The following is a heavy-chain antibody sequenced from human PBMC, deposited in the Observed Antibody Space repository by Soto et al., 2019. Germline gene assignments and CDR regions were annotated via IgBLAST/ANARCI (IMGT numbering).Heavy chain of an antibody. CDR2: ISGSGGST. CDR3: AKDRNVVVVNWFDP. V-gene: IGHV3-23*01. J-gene: IGHJ5*02. CDR1: GFTFSSYS. Sequence: PGGSLRLSCAASGFTFSSYSMSWVRQAPGKGLEWVSAISGSGGSTYYADSVKSRFTISRENNKNTLYLQMNSLRAEDTAVYYCAKDRNVVVVNWFDPWGQGTLVTVSS. D-gene: IGHD2-15*01.